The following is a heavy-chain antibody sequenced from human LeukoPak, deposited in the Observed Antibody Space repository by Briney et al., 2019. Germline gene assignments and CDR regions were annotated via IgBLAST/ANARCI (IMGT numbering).Heavy chain of an antibody. CDR2: INPSGGST. CDR1: GYTFTSYY. Sequence: GASVKVSCKASGYTFTSYYMHWVGQAPGQGLEWMGIINPSGGSTSYAQKFQGRVTMTRDTSTSTVYMELSSLRSEDTAVYYCAIRIAGDAFDIWGQGTMVTVSS. D-gene: IGHD6-13*01. V-gene: IGHV1-46*01. J-gene: IGHJ3*02. CDR3: AIRIAGDAFDI.